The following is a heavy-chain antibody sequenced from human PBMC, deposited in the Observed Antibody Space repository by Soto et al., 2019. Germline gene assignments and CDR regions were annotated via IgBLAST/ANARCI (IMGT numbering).Heavy chain of an antibody. V-gene: IGHV1-18*01. CDR2: ISAYNGNT. Sequence: AASVKVSGKASGCTFTSYGISWVRQAPGQGLEWMGWISAYNGNTNYAQKLQGRVTMTTDTSTSTAYMELRSLRSDDTAVYYCARDSYYDFWSGLNYYGMDVWGQGTTVTVSS. J-gene: IGHJ6*02. D-gene: IGHD3-3*01. CDR1: GCTFTSYG. CDR3: ARDSYYDFWSGLNYYGMDV.